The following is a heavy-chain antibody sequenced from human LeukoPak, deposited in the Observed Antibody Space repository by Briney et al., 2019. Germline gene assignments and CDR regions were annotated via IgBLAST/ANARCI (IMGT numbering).Heavy chain of an antibody. V-gene: IGHV4-39*01. CDR1: GGSISSSSYY. Sequence: SETLCLTCTVSGGSISSSSYYWGWIRQPPGKGLEWIGRIYCSGSTYYNPSLKSRVTISVDTSKNQFSLKLSSVTAADTAVYYCARRRGCSSTSCYFSWFDPWGQGTLVTVSS. J-gene: IGHJ5*02. D-gene: IGHD2-2*01. CDR2: IYCSGST. CDR3: ARRRGCSSTSCYFSWFDP.